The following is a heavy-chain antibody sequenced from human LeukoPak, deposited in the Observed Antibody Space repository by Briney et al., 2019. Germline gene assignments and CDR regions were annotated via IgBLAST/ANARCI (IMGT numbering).Heavy chain of an antibody. V-gene: IGHV3-23*01. D-gene: IGHD2-2*01. CDR3: AKARDIVVVPAPGFDY. Sequence: GGSLRLSCEASGFAFSSHAMTWVRQAPGKGLEWVSGITGSGGSTYHAESVKGRFTISRDNSKNTLNLQMNSLRAEDTAVYYCAKARDIVVVPAPGFDYWGQGTLVTVSS. CDR1: GFAFSSHA. CDR2: ITGSGGST. J-gene: IGHJ4*02.